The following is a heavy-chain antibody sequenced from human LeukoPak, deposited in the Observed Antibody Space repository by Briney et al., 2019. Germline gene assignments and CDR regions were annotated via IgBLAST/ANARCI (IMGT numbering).Heavy chain of an antibody. D-gene: IGHD3-16*01. CDR1: GYSFTTYW. J-gene: IGHJ3*02. CDR3: ARGGGGNDAFDI. Sequence: GESLKISCKGSGYSFTTYWIPWVRQMPGKGLEWMGRIDPSDSYTNYGPSFRGHVTISADKSINTAYLQWSSLKASDTAMYYCARGGGGNDAFDIWGQGTMVTVSS. CDR2: IDPSDSYT. V-gene: IGHV5-10-1*01.